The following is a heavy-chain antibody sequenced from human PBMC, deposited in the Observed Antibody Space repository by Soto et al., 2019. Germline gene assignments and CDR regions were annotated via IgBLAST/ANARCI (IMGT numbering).Heavy chain of an antibody. Sequence: QVQLVQSGAEVKKPGSSVKVSCTAPGGTFSSYAISWVRQAPGQGLEWMGGIIPSFGTAKYAQKFQGRVTITADESTSTGYMELSSLRSEDTAVYYCARSQGGSSSLDIYYYYYYGMDVWGQGTTVTVSS. CDR3: ARSQGGSSSLDIYYYYYYGMDV. CDR2: IIPSFGTA. D-gene: IGHD2-15*01. J-gene: IGHJ6*02. CDR1: GGTFSSYA. V-gene: IGHV1-69*01.